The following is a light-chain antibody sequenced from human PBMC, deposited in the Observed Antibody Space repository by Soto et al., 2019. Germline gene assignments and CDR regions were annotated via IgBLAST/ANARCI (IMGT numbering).Light chain of an antibody. CDR1: NSDVGGHNY. J-gene: IGLJ1*01. V-gene: IGLV2-11*01. Sequence: QSALTQPRSVSGSPGQSVTISCTGSNSDVGGHNYVSWYQQHPGKAPKLMIYDVSKRPSGVPDRFSGSKSGNTASLTISGLQAEDEADYYCCSYAGTYVFGSGTKVTVL. CDR3: CSYAGTYV. CDR2: DVS.